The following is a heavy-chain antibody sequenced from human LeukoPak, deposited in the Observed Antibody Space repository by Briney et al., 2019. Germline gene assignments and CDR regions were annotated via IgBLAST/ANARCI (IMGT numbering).Heavy chain of an antibody. CDR2: ISSSGSTI. CDR1: GFTFSDYY. CDR3: AKDPHSGSYYSTLDYFDY. Sequence: GGSLRLSCAASGFTFSDYYMSWIRQAPGKGLEWVSYISSSGSTIYYADSVKGRFTISRDNSKNTLYLQMNSLRAEDTAVYYCAKDPHSGSYYSTLDYFDYWGQGTLVTVSS. V-gene: IGHV3-11*01. J-gene: IGHJ4*02. D-gene: IGHD1-26*01.